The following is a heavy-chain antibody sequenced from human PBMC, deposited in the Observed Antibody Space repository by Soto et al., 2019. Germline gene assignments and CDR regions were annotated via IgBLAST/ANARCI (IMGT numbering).Heavy chain of an antibody. J-gene: IGHJ4*02. V-gene: IGHV1-3*01. D-gene: IGHD5-12*01. CDR3: ARGRIHSGYDE. CDR1: GYTFTTYT. CDR2: INAGDGNT. Sequence: QVQLVQSGAEVKKPGASVKVSCKASGYTFTTYTMHWVRQAPGQRLEWMGWINAGDGNTKYSQKFQGRVTITWDTSASTAYMALSSLRSEDTAVYYCARGRIHSGYDEWGQGTLVTVSS.